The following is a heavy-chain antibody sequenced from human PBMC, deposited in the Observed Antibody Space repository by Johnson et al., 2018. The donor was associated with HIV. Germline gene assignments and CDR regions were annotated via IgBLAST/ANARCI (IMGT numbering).Heavy chain of an antibody. D-gene: IGHD3-10*01. Sequence: MQLVESGGGVVRPGGSLRLSCAASGFTFDDYGMSWVRQAPGKGLEWVSGINWNGGSTGYADYVKGRFTISRDNAKNSLYLQMNSLRAEDTALYYCARVRARGVKHAFDIWGQGTMVTVSS. CDR3: ARVRARGVKHAFDI. CDR2: INWNGGST. CDR1: GFTFDDYG. V-gene: IGHV3-20*04. J-gene: IGHJ3*02.